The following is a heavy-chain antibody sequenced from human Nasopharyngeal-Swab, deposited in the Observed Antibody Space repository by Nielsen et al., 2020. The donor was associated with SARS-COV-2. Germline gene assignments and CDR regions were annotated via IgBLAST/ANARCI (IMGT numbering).Heavy chain of an antibody. D-gene: IGHD3-16*01. CDR1: GGPFNSYS. CDR2: IIPIFGLS. Sequence: ASVKVSCKASGGPFNSYSLNWVRQAPGQGLQWMGGIIPIFGLSKYAQRFQGRVTITADESTRTTYMEVSSLTSEDTAVYYCGVGSVYQVSGTYAGAWGQGTLVTVSS. CDR3: GVGSVYQVSGTYAGA. J-gene: IGHJ5*02. V-gene: IGHV1-69*13.